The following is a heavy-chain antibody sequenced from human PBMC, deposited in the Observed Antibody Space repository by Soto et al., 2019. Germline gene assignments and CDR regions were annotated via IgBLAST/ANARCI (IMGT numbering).Heavy chain of an antibody. CDR3: ARDSSGYYYDDAFDI. V-gene: IGHV1-18*01. CDR1: GYTFTSYG. J-gene: IGHJ3*02. CDR2: ISAYNGNT. D-gene: IGHD3-22*01. Sequence: SPVKVSCKASGYTFTSYGISWLRQAPGQGLEWMGWISAYNGNTNYAQKLQGRVTMTTDTSTSTAYMELRSLRSDDTAVYYCARDSSGYYYDDAFDIWGQGTIVTVSS.